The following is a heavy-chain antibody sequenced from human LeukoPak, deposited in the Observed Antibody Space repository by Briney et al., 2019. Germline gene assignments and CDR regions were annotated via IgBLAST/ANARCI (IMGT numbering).Heavy chain of an antibody. CDR2: ISSSSSYI. CDR1: GFTFSSYA. V-gene: IGHV3-21*01. CDR3: ARELRGYNRLRTYYYYMDV. Sequence: PGGSLRLSCAASGFTFSSYAMHWVRQAPGKGLEWVSSISSSSSYIYYADSVKGRFTISRDNAKNSLYLQMNSLRAEDTAVYYCARELRGYNRLRTYYYYMDVWGKGTTVTVSS. J-gene: IGHJ6*03. D-gene: IGHD5-24*01.